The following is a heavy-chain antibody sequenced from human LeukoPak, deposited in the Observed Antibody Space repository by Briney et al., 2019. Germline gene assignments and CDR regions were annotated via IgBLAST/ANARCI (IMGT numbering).Heavy chain of an antibody. CDR1: GFTFSSYW. D-gene: IGHD1-26*01. CDR3: ARASYSGSSEFDY. V-gene: IGHV3-74*01. Sequence: GGSLRLSCAASGFTFSSYWMHWVRQAPGKGLVWVSRINSDGSSTSYADSVKGRFTISRDNAENTLYLQMNSLRAEDTAVYYCARASYSGSSEFDYWGQGTLVTVSS. J-gene: IGHJ4*02. CDR2: INSDGSST.